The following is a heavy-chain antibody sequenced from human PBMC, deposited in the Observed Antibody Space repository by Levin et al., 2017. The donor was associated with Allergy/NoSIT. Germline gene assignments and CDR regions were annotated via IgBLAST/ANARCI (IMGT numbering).Heavy chain of an antibody. J-gene: IGHJ2*01. CDR3: ARKGEITGESYWYFDF. CDR1: GGSFSGYY. D-gene: IGHD1-14*01. Sequence: TLSLTCAVYGGSFSGYYWSWIRQPPGKGLEWIGEINHSGSTDHNPSLKSRATISVDTSKNQFSLKLSFVTAADTAVYYCARKGEITGESYWYFDFWGRGSLVTVSS. V-gene: IGHV4-34*04. CDR2: INHSGST.